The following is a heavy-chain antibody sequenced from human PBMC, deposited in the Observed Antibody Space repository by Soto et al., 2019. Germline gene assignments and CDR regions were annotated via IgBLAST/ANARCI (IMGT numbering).Heavy chain of an antibody. V-gene: IGHV3-23*01. D-gene: IGHD1-26*01. J-gene: IGHJ4*02. CDR3: AKRQWDNGHYFDY. CDR1: GFTFSSYA. CDR2: ISGSGGST. Sequence: EVQLLESGGGLVQPGGSLRRSCAASGFTFSSYAMSWVRQAPGKGLEWVSAISGSGGSTYYADSVKGRFTISRDNSKNTLYLQMNSLRAEDTAVYYCAKRQWDNGHYFDYWGQGTLVTVSS.